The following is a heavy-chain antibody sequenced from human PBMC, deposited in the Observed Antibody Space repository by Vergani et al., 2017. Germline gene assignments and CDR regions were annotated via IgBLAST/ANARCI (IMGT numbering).Heavy chain of an antibody. V-gene: IGHV4-59*01. J-gene: IGHJ6*03. CDR2: IYYSGST. D-gene: IGHD6-6*01. Sequence: QVQLQESGPGLVKPSETLSLTCTVSGGSISSYYWSWIRQPPGRGLEWIGYIYYSGSTNYNPSLKSRVTISVDTSKNQFSLKLSSVTAAETAVYYCARGGIAARPYYCYYYRDVWGKGTTVTVSS. CDR3: ARGGIAARPYYCYYYRDV. CDR1: GGSISSYY.